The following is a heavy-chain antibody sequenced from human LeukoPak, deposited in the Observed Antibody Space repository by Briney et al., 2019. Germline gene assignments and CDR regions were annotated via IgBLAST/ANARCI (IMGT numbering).Heavy chain of an antibody. J-gene: IGHJ4*02. D-gene: IGHD5-12*01. CDR2: ISWNSGSI. V-gene: IGHV3-9*01. Sequence: PGRSLRLSCAASGFTFDDYAMHWVRQAPGKGLEWVSGISWNSGSIGYADSVKGRFTISRDNAKNSLYLQMNSLRAEDTALYYCAKDRDAVMATMERWGQGTLVTVSS. CDR3: AKDRDAVMATMER. CDR1: GFTFDDYA.